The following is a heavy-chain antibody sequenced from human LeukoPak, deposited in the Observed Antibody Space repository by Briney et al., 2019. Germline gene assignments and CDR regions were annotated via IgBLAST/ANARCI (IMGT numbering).Heavy chain of an antibody. Sequence: GGSLRLSCAASGFTFSSYAMSWVRQAPGKGLEWVSAISGSGGSTYYADSVKGRFTISRDNSKNTLYLQMNSLRAEDTAVYYCARDWAIPRPGSPTPPDYWGQGTLVTVSS. V-gene: IGHV3-23*01. CDR1: GFTFSSYA. D-gene: IGHD3-10*01. CDR2: ISGSGGST. J-gene: IGHJ4*02. CDR3: ARDWAIPRPGSPTPPDY.